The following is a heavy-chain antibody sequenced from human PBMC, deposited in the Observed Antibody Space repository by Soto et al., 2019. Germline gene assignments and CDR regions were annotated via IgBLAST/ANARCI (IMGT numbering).Heavy chain of an antibody. J-gene: IGHJ4*02. D-gene: IGHD6-13*01. CDR1: GFTFTNFG. CDR3: ERATNVSSWPYYFDS. V-gene: IGHV3-30*04. CDR2: LLYNGYTQ. Sequence: QVQLVESGGGVVQPGRSLRLSCAASGFTFTNFGLHWVRQAPDKGLEWVAVLLYNGYTQYYADSVKGRFTISGDNSKNTLYLQMGSLQPEDTAVYYCERATNVSSWPYYFDSWGLGTLVAVSS.